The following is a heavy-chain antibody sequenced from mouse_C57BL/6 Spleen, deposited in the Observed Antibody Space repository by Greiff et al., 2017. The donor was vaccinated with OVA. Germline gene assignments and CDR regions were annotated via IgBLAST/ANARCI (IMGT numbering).Heavy chain of an antibody. D-gene: IGHD4-1*01. J-gene: IGHJ3*01. Sequence: VQLQQSGPELVKPGASVKISCKASGYSFTGYYMNWVKQSPEKSLEWIGEINPSTGGTTYNQKFKAKATLTVDKSSSTAYMQLKSLTSEDSAVYYCARRLGSWFAYSGQGTLVTVSA. CDR3: ARRLGSWFAY. V-gene: IGHV1-42*01. CDR1: GYSFTGYY. CDR2: INPSTGGT.